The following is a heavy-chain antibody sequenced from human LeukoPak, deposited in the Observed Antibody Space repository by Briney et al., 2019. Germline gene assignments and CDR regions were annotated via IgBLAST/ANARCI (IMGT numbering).Heavy chain of an antibody. CDR2: IYVDGRTT. J-gene: IGHJ5*02. Sequence: GGSLRLSCVASGFTFSNYWMHWVRQPPGKGLVWVSRIYVDGRTTNYADSVKGRFTISRDNAKNTVYLEMNSLGVEDTATYYCIRDFRSADLWGQGTLVTVTS. V-gene: IGHV3-74*01. CDR3: IRDFRSADL. CDR1: GFTFSNYW.